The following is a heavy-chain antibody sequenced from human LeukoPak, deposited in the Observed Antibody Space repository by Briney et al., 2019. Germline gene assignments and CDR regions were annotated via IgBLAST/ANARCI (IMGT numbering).Heavy chain of an antibody. D-gene: IGHD2-15*01. CDR3: ARRYCSGGSCYGWFDP. J-gene: IGHJ5*02. V-gene: IGHV4-34*01. Sequence: PSETLSLTCAVYGGSFSGYYWSWIRQPPGKGLEWIGEINHSGSTNYNPSLKGRVTISVDTSKNQFSLKLSSVTAADTAVYYCARRYCSGGSCYGWFDPWGQGTLVTVSS. CDR1: GGSFSGYY. CDR2: INHSGST.